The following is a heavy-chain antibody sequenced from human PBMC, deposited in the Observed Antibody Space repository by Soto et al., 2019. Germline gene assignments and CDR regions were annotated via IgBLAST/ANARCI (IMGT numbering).Heavy chain of an antibody. Sequence: QVQLQESGPGLVKPSQTLSLTCTVSGGSISSGGYYWSWIRQHPGKGLEWIGYIYYSGSTYYNPSLNGRVTISVDTSKNQFSLKLSSVTAADTAVYYCARDGRLGGVGAPTEPYDAFDIWGQGTMVTVSS. CDR3: ARDGRLGGVGAPTEPYDAFDI. D-gene: IGHD1-26*01. CDR2: IYYSGST. J-gene: IGHJ3*02. V-gene: IGHV4-31*03. CDR1: GGSISSGGYY.